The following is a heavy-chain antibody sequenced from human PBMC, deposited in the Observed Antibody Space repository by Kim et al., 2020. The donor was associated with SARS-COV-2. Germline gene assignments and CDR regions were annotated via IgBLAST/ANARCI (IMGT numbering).Heavy chain of an antibody. CDR1: GFTFSSYE. V-gene: IGHV3-48*03. CDR3: ARGGGWGLRPYYFDY. D-gene: IGHD1-26*01. J-gene: IGHJ4*02. CDR2: ISSSGSTI. Sequence: GGSLRLSCAASGFTFSSYEMNWVRQAPGKGLEWVSYISSSGSTIYYADSVKGRFTISRDNAKNSLYLQMNSLRAEDTAVYYCARGGGWGLRPYYFDYWGQGTLVTVSS.